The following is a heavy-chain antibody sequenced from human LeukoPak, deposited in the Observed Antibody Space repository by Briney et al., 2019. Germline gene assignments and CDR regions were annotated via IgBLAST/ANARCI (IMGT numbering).Heavy chain of an antibody. CDR1: GFTFNIYA. CDR3: AVMVRGVTHYGMDV. Sequence: GGSLRLSCVASGFTFNIYAMSWVRQAPGKGLEWVANIKQDGSEKYYVDSVKGRFTISRDNAKNSLYLQMNSLRAEDTAVYYCAVMVRGVTHYGMDVWGQGTTVTVSS. D-gene: IGHD3-10*01. CDR2: IKQDGSEK. J-gene: IGHJ6*02. V-gene: IGHV3-7*01.